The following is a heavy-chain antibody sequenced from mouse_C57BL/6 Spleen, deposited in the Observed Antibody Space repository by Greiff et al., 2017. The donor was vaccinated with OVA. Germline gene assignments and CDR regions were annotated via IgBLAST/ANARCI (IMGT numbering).Heavy chain of an antibody. V-gene: IGHV1-80*01. CDR3: ARRGLGPYAMDY. D-gene: IGHD3-3*01. CDR2: IYPGDGDT. J-gene: IGHJ4*01. CDR1: GYAFSSYW. Sequence: VQLQQSGAELVKPGASVKISCKASGYAFSSYWMNWVKQRPGKGLEWIGQIYPGDGDTNYNGKFKGKATLTADKSSSTAYMQLSSLTSEDSAVYFCARRGLGPYAMDYWGQGTSVTVSS.